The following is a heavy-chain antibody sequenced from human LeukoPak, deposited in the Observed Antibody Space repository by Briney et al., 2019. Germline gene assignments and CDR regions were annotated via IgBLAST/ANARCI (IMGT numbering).Heavy chain of an antibody. D-gene: IGHD2/OR15-2a*01. Sequence: PSETLSLTCTVSGGSISSYYWSWIRQPAGKGLEWIGRIYSSGSTNYNPSLKSRVTMSVDTSKNQFSLKLNSVTAADTALYYCAREHDPTFPFDYWGQGTLVIVSS. CDR3: AREHDPTFPFDY. CDR1: GGSISSYY. J-gene: IGHJ4*02. CDR2: IYSSGST. V-gene: IGHV4-4*07.